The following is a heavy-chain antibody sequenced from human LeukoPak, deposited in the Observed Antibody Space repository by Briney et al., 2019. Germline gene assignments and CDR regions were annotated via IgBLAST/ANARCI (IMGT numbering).Heavy chain of an antibody. CDR1: GGSISSGGYS. J-gene: IGHJ5*02. V-gene: IGHV4-30-2*01. CDR2: IYHSGST. CDR3: ARVSSIAATSFDP. Sequence: SETLSLTCAVSGGSISSGGYSWSWIRQPPGKGLEWIGYIYHSGSTYYNPPLKSRVTISVDRSKNQFSLKLSSVTAADTAVYYCARVSSIAATSFDPWGQGTLVTVSS. D-gene: IGHD6-6*01.